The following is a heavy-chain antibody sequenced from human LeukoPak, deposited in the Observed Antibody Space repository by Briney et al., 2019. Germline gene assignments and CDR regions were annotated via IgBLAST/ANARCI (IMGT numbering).Heavy chain of an antibody. CDR3: ARGSNVGAFDI. D-gene: IGHD3-16*01. J-gene: IGHJ3*02. CDR1: GYTFTGNY. V-gene: IGHV1-2*06. Sequence: ASVRVSCKASGYTFTGNYMHWVRQAPGQWLEWMGRINPNSGGTNYAQKFQGRVTMTRDTSISTAYMELSRLRSDDTAVYYCARGSNVGAFDIWGQGTMVTVSS. CDR2: INPNSGGT.